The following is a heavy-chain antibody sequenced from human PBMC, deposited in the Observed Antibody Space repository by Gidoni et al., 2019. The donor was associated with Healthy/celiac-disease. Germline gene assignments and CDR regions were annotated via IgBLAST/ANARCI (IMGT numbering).Heavy chain of an antibody. D-gene: IGHD6-19*01. CDR1: GVTLDDYG. V-gene: IGHV3-20*01. Sequence: EVQLVEYGGGVVRPGGYLRLHCAASGVTLDDYGMSWVRQAPGKGLEWVSGINWNGGSTGYADSVKVRVTISRDNAKNSLYLQINSLIAEDTALYHCARDFRQWLAQGDAFDIWGQGTMVTVSS. J-gene: IGHJ3*02. CDR2: INWNGGST. CDR3: ARDFRQWLAQGDAFDI.